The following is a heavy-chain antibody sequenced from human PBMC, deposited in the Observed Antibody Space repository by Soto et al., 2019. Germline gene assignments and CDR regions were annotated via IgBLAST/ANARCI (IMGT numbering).Heavy chain of an antibody. V-gene: IGHV3-74*01. Sequence: PLGSLRLSCEASGFTFSSYWMHWVRQAPGKGLVWVSHINSDGSSTSYADSVKGRFTISRDNAKNTLYLQMNSLRAEDTAVYYCTRDIRDTTMVIPFDSWGQGTLVTVSS. J-gene: IGHJ4*02. D-gene: IGHD5-18*01. CDR3: TRDIRDTTMVIPFDS. CDR2: INSDGSST. CDR1: GFTFSSYW.